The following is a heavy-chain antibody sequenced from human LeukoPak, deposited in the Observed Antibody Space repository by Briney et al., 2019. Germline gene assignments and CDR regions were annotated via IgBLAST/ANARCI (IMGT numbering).Heavy chain of an antibody. CDR1: GGTFSSYA. V-gene: IGHV1-18*01. Sequence: ASVKVSCKASGGTFSSYAISWVRQAPGQGPEWMGWISAYKGNTNYAQKFQGRITMTTDTSTRTAYMELRSLRSDDTAVYYCARDPGGYYYDTSGYYKGDAFDIWGQGTMVTVSS. CDR2: ISAYKGNT. D-gene: IGHD3-22*01. J-gene: IGHJ3*02. CDR3: ARDPGGYYYDTSGYYKGDAFDI.